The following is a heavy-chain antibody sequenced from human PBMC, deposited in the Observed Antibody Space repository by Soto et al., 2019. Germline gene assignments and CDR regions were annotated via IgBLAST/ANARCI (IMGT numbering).Heavy chain of an antibody. CDR2: IWYDGSNK. Sequence: GSLRLSCAASGLTFSSYGMHWVRQAPGKGLEWVAVIWYDGSNKYYADYVKGRYTISRDNSKNTLNLQMNSLRVEVTAVYYCARERSSLDAFDIWGQGTMVTVSS. CDR3: ARERSSLDAFDI. D-gene: IGHD6-13*01. V-gene: IGHV3-33*01. CDR1: GLTFSSYG. J-gene: IGHJ3*02.